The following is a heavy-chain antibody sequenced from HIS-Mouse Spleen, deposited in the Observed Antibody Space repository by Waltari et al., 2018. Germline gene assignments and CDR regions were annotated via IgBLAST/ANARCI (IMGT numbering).Heavy chain of an antibody. CDR2: INPNSGGT. J-gene: IGHJ4*02. CDR1: GYTFTGYY. Sequence: QVQLVQSGAEVKKPGASVKVSCKASGYTFTGYYMHWVRQAPGQGLEWMGGINPNSGGTNYAQKVQGRVTMTRDTSISTAYMELSRLRSDDTAVYYCARDTDYWGQGTLVTVSS. CDR3: ARDTDY. V-gene: IGHV1-2*02.